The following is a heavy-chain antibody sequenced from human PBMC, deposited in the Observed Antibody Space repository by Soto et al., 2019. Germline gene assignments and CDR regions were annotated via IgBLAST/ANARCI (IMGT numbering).Heavy chain of an antibody. D-gene: IGHD6-6*01. CDR2: INTDGSDT. Sequence: GGSLRLSCVASGFTFSSYWMHWVRQAPGKGLVWVSRINTDGSDTSYADSVKGRFTISRDNAQNTVYLQMNSLRPEDTAVYYCANAGSSPSYYYYGMDVWGQGSTVTVSS. CDR1: GFTFSSYW. J-gene: IGHJ6*02. V-gene: IGHV3-74*01. CDR3: ANAGSSPSYYYYGMDV.